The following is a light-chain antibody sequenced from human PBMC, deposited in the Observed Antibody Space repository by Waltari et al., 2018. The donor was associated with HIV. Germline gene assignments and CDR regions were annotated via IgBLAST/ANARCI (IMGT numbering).Light chain of an antibody. CDR1: RRHSSHA. J-gene: IGLJ2*01. CDR3: QTWGTGIRV. V-gene: IGLV4-69*01. CDR2: LNSDGSH. Sequence: LVLTQSPSASASLGASVTLTCPLSRRHSSHAIACHQQTSGTGPRYLMKLNSDGSHNKGDGSPDRFSGSSSGAERYLTISSLQSEDEADYYCQTWGTGIRVFGGGTKLTVL.